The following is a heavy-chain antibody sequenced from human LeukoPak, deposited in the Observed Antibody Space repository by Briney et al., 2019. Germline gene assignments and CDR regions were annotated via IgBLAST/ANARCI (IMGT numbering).Heavy chain of an antibody. V-gene: IGHV4-38-2*02. D-gene: IGHD6-6*01. Sequence: SETLSLTCTVSGYSISSGYYWGWIRQPPGKGLEWIGSIYHSGSTYYNPSLKSRVTISVDTSKNQFSLKLSSVTAADTAVYYCARPPKTYSSSSRVRFDYWGQGTLVTVSS. J-gene: IGHJ4*02. CDR2: IYHSGST. CDR3: ARPPKTYSSSSRVRFDY. CDR1: GYSISSGYY.